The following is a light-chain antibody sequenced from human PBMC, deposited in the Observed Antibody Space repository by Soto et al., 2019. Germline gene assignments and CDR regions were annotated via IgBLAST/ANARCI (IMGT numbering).Light chain of an antibody. CDR1: QSVSSY. V-gene: IGKV3-11*01. Sequence: EIVLTQSPAPLSLSPGEIATLSCRASQSVSSYLAWYQQKPGQAPRLLIYDASNRATGIPARFSGSGSGTDFTLTISSLEPEEFAVYYCQQRSNWPLTFGQGTRLEIK. CDR2: DAS. J-gene: IGKJ5*01. CDR3: QQRSNWPLT.